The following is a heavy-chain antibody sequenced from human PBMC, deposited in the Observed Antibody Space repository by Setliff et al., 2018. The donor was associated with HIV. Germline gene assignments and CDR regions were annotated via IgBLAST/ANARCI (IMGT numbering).Heavy chain of an antibody. V-gene: IGHV3-49*04. CDR3: TRVDVQFLHWPIQYYMDV. CDR1: GFTFGDYS. D-gene: IGHD3-3*01. CDR2: IRSKAYGGTT. J-gene: IGHJ6*03. Sequence: GGSLRLSCTASGFTFGDYSMNWVRQAPGKGLEWVGFIRSKAYGGTTHYAASVKGRFTISRDDSNSIAYLQMNSLKTEDTAVYYCTRVDVQFLHWPIQYYMDVWGKGATVTVSS.